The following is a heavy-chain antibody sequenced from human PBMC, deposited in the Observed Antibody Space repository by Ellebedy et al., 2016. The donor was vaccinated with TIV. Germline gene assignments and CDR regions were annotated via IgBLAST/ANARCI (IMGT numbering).Heavy chain of an antibody. CDR2: ISSSSSTI. V-gene: IGHV3-48*04. Sequence: ETLSLXXAASGFTFSSYAMSWVRQAPGKGLEWVSYISSSSSTIYYADSVKGRFTISRDNAKNSLYLQMNSLRAEDTAVYYCASLSGYSSSWYGYYYYYYGMDVWGQGTTVTVSS. D-gene: IGHD6-13*01. CDR3: ASLSGYSSSWYGYYYYYYGMDV. J-gene: IGHJ6*02. CDR1: GFTFSSYA.